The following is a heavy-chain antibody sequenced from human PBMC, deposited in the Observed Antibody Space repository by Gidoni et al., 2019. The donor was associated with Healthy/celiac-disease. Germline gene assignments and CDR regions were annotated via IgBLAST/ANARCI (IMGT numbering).Heavy chain of an antibody. Sequence: QVQLQQWGAGLLKSSETLSLTCAVYGGSFSGYYWSWIRQPPGKGLEWIGEINHSGSTNYNPSLKSRVTISVDTSKNQFSLKLSSVTAADTAVYYCARECAYGSGSYAPWGQGTLVTVSS. CDR2: INHSGST. CDR3: ARECAYGSGSYAP. D-gene: IGHD3-10*01. J-gene: IGHJ5*02. V-gene: IGHV4-34*01. CDR1: GGSFSGYY.